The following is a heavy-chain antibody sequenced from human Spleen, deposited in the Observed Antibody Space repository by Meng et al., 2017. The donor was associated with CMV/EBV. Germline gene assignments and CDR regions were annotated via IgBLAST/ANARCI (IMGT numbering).Heavy chain of an antibody. J-gene: IGHJ4*02. CDR2: ISRRGTTI. V-gene: IGHV3-48*04. Sequence: GGSLRLSCAASGFSLRGYSMIWVRQAPGKGLEWVSFISRRGTTIYYADSVKGRFTISRDSAKNSLSLQMSSLRAEDTAVYYCARDQITKGFDYWGQGTLVTVSS. CDR3: ARDQITKGFDY. CDR1: GFSLRGYS. D-gene: IGHD1-20*01.